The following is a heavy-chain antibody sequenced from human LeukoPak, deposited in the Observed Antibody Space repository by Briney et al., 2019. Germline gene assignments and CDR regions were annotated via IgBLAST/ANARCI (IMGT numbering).Heavy chain of an antibody. CDR3: AKGTYSGYDSNAFDI. CDR2: ISGSGGST. D-gene: IGHD5-12*01. V-gene: IGHV3-23*01. Sequence: PGGSLRLSCAASGFTFRSYAMSWVRQAPGKGLEWVSAISGSGGSTSYADSVKGRITISRDNSKNTLWLQTNSLRAEDTAVYYCAKGTYSGYDSNAFDIWGQGTMVTVSS. CDR1: GFTFRSYA. J-gene: IGHJ3*02.